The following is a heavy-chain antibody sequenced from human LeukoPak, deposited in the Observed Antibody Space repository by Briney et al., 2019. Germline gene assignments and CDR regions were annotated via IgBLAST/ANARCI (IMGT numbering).Heavy chain of an antibody. CDR2: ISSSGSTI. CDR1: GFTFSSYE. CDR3: ARDLKYYDSSGFDY. V-gene: IGHV3-48*03. D-gene: IGHD3-22*01. J-gene: IGHJ4*02. Sequence: PGGSLRLSCAASGFTFSSYEMNWVRQAPGKGLEWVSYISSSGSTIYYADSVKGRFTISRDNAKNSLYLQMNSLRAEDTAVYYCARDLKYYDSSGFDYWGQGTLVTVSS.